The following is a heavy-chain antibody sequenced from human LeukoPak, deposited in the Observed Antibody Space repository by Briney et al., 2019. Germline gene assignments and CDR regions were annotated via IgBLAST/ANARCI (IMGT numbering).Heavy chain of an antibody. CDR2: ISTYNGNT. CDR3: ARTTHYYDTRGSDY. CDR1: GYTFTTYG. D-gene: IGHD3-22*01. V-gene: IGHV1-18*01. Sequence: ASVKVSCKASGYTFTTYGFSWVRQAPGQGLEWMGWISTYNGNTNYAQKLQGRVAMTTDTATSTAYMELRSLRSDDTAVYYCARTTHYYDTRGSDYWGQGTLVTVSP. J-gene: IGHJ4*02.